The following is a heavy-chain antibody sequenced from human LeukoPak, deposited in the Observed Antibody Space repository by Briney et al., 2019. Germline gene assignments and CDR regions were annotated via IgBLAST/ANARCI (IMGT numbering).Heavy chain of an antibody. CDR1: GFTFSSYN. V-gene: IGHV3-21*04. CDR2: ISSGSSYT. J-gene: IGHJ4*02. D-gene: IGHD1-26*01. CDR3: AKVLSGSYYPWDY. Sequence: GGSLRLSCAASGFTFSSYNMNWVRQAPGKGLEWVSSISSGSSYTYYSDSVQGRFTISRDNSKNTLYLQMNSLRAEDTAVYYCAKVLSGSYYPWDYWGQGTLVTVSS.